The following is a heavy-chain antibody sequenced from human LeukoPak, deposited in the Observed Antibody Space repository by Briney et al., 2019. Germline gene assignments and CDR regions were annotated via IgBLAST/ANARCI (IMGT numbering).Heavy chain of an antibody. CDR1: GFTFSSYA. Sequence: GGSLRLSCAASGFTFSSYAMHWVRQAPGKGLEWVSGISWNSGSIGYADSVKGRFTISRDNAKNSLYLQMNSLRAEDTAVYYCAKDQGYYGSGSYKEYFQHWGQGTLVTVSS. CDR2: ISWNSGSI. J-gene: IGHJ1*01. CDR3: AKDQGYYGSGSYKEYFQH. D-gene: IGHD3-10*01. V-gene: IGHV3-9*01.